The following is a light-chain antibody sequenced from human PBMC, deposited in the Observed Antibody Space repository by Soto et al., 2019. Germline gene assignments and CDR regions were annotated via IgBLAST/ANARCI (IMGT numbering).Light chain of an antibody. CDR1: SGSVSTSYY. Sequence: QAVVTQEPSFSVSPGGTVTLTCGLSSGSVSTSYYPSWYQQTPGQPPRTLIYSTTTRSSGVPDRFSGSILGNKAALTITGAQADDESDYYCVLYMGTDINWVFGGGTKLTVL. CDR3: VLYMGTDINWV. V-gene: IGLV8-61*01. CDR2: STT. J-gene: IGLJ3*02.